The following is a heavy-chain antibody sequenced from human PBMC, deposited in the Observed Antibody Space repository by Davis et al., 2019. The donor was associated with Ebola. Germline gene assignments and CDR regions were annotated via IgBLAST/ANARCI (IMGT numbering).Heavy chain of an antibody. CDR3: ARDPPYDQGYDY. CDR1: GDSVSSNTAA. J-gene: IGHJ4*02. Sequence: LRLSCAISGDSVSSNTAAWNWIRQSPSRGLEWLGRTYYRSKWFVDYAVSVKSRMTINSDTSKNQFSLQLSSVTPEDTAVYYCARDPPYDQGYDYWGQGTLVTVSS. D-gene: IGHD3-22*01. V-gene: IGHV6-1*01. CDR2: TYYRSKWFV.